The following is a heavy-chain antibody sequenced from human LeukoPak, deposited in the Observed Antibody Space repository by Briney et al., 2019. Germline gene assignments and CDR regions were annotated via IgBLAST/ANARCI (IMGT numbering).Heavy chain of an antibody. J-gene: IGHJ4*02. Sequence: PRASVKVSCKASGYTFTSYYMHWVRQAPGQGLEWMGIINPSGGSTSYAQKFQGRVTMTRDMSTSTVYMELSSLRSEDTAVYYCARERMEVMITFGGVIGYGFDYWGQGTLVTVSS. CDR1: GYTFTSYY. D-gene: IGHD3-16*02. CDR2: INPSGGST. V-gene: IGHV1-46*01. CDR3: ARERMEVMITFGGVIGYGFDY.